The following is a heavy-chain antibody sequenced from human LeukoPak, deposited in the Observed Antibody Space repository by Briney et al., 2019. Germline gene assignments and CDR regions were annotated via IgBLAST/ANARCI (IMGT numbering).Heavy chain of an antibody. CDR2: IGIGGAT. D-gene: IGHD1-26*01. V-gene: IGHV3-13*01. J-gene: IGHJ3*02. CDR1: GFTLRSYD. CDR3: ARERGSGSYGVEAFDI. Sequence: GGSLRLSCAASGFTLRSYDMQWARQGTGKGLNWVSAIGIGGATYYAGSVKGRFTISRENAKNSLHLQMNSLGPGDTAMYYCARERGSGSYGVEAFDIWGQGTMVIVSS.